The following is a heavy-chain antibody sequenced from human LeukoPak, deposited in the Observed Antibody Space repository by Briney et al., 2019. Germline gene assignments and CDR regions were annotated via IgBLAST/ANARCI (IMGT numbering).Heavy chain of an antibody. CDR3: ARELVIAVGYSSGTSDY. J-gene: IGHJ4*02. D-gene: IGHD6-19*01. CDR2: IKQDGSEK. Sequence: GGSLRLSCAASGFTFSSYAMSWVRQAPGKGLEWVANIKQDGSEKYYVDSVKGRFTISRDNAKNSLYLQMNSLRAEDTAVYYCARELVIAVGYSSGTSDYWGQGTLVTVSS. CDR1: GFTFSSYA. V-gene: IGHV3-7*01.